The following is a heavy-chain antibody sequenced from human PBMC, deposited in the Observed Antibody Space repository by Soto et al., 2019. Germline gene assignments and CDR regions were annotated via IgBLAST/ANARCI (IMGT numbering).Heavy chain of an antibody. V-gene: IGHV3-30*18. Sequence: VQLVESGGGVVQPGRSLRLSCAASGFTCSDYAMHWVRQAPGKGLEWVAVVSHDGRNTHYADSVKGRFTISRDSSKNTVSLEMTSLRAEDTAVYYCAKGRRQWLVTSDFNYWGQGALVTVSS. CDR1: GFTCSDYA. D-gene: IGHD6-19*01. J-gene: IGHJ4*02. CDR3: AKGRRQWLVTSDFNY. CDR2: VSHDGRNT.